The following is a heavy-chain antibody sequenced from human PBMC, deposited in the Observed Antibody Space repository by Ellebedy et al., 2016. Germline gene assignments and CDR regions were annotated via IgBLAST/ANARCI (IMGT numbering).Heavy chain of an antibody. CDR3: ARYDSSGYAFDY. Sequence: GESLKISCAASGFTFSSYSMNWVRQAPGKGLEWVSSISSSSSYIYYADSVKGRFTISRDNAKNSLYLQMNSLRAEDTAVYYCARYDSSGYAFDYWGQGTLVTVSS. J-gene: IGHJ4*02. D-gene: IGHD3-22*01. CDR1: GFTFSSYS. CDR2: ISSSSSYI. V-gene: IGHV3-21*01.